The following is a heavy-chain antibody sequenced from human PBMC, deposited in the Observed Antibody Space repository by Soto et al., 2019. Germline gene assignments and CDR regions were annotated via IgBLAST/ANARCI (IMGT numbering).Heavy chain of an antibody. CDR3: ARERQQLALFDY. Sequence: GGSLRLSCAASGFTFSSYGMHWVRQAPGKGLEWVAVIWYDGSNKYYADSVKGRFTISRDNSKNTLYLQMNSLRAEDTAVYYCARERQQLALFDYWGQGTLVTVSS. CDR2: IWYDGSNK. CDR1: GFTFSSYG. V-gene: IGHV3-33*01. D-gene: IGHD6-13*01. J-gene: IGHJ4*02.